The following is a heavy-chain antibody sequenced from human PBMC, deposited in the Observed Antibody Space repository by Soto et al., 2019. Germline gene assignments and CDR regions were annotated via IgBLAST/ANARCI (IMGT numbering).Heavy chain of an antibody. D-gene: IGHD3-3*01. J-gene: IGHJ4*02. V-gene: IGHV4-39*01. CDR3: ASPRQGNYDFLSGYYALDY. Sequence: SETLSLTCTVSGASISSSRSYWGWVRQPPGKGLEWIVSFYCTGGTYSTYYNPSLKSRVTISLDTSKRQFSLNLRSVTAADTAVYYCASPRQGNYDFLSGYYALDYWGQGTLVTVSS. CDR2: FYCTGGT. CDR1: GASISSSRSY.